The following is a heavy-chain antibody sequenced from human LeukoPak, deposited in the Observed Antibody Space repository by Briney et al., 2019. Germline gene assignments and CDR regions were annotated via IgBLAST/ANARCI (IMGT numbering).Heavy chain of an antibody. CDR1: GFTFSSYA. D-gene: IGHD3-16*01. V-gene: IGHV3-23*01. CDR3: ARDYTF. Sequence: GGSLRLSCAASGFTFSSYAMSWVRQAPGTGLEWVSSISKSVGTTYYADSVKGQFSISRDNSKNTLYLQMNSLRAEDTAVYYCARDYTFWGQGTLVTVSS. CDR2: ISKSVGTT. J-gene: IGHJ4*02.